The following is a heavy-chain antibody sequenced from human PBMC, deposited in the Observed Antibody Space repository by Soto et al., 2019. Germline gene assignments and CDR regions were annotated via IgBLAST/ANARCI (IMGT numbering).Heavy chain of an antibody. V-gene: IGHV3-30*18. CDR1: GFIFSNSC. D-gene: IGHD2-2*01. CDR2: ISYDASIK. J-gene: IGHJ1*01. Sequence: PAGSLRLSCAASGFIFSNSCMHWFRQPPRKGLLWVADISYDASIKYYAESVTGRFTISRDTSKNTVFLQMDSLGAEDTAVYDCTKASGRGTQLTPLLEHGGQGTLVTFSS. CDR3: TKASGRGTQLTPLLEH.